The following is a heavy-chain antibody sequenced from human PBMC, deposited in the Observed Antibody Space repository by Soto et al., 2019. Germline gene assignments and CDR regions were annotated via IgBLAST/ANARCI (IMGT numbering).Heavy chain of an antibody. J-gene: IGHJ4*02. Sequence: GGSLRLSCAASGFTFSIYGMHWVRQGPGKGLEWVAVISYDGSNKYYADSVKGRFTISRDNSKNTLYLQMNSLRAEDTAVYYCAYRADYWGQGTLVTVSS. CDR1: GFTFSIYG. V-gene: IGHV3-30*03. CDR2: ISYDGSNK. CDR3: AYRADY.